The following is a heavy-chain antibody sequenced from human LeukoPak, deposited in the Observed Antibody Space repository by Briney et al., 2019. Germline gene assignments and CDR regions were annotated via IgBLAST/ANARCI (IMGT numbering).Heavy chain of an antibody. CDR3: AREPISSGTYYPRSDY. Sequence: ASVKVSCEASGYIFANYGFAWVRQAPGQGLEWMGWINTYNGNTKYSQKLQGRVTVTTDTSTSTAYMELRSLASDDTAVYYCAREPISSGTYYPRSDYWGQGTLVTVSS. D-gene: IGHD3-10*01. CDR1: GYIFANYG. J-gene: IGHJ4*02. V-gene: IGHV1-18*01. CDR2: INTYNGNT.